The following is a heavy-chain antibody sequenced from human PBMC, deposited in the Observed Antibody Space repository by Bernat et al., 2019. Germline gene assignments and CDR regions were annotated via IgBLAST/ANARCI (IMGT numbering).Heavy chain of an antibody. V-gene: IGHV3-74*01. CDR3: ARDTGGYDAFDI. D-gene: IGHD5-12*01. J-gene: IGHJ3*02. Sequence: EVQLVESGGGLVQPGGSLRLSCAAPGFTFSSYWMHWVRQAPGKGLVWVSRINSDGSSTSYADSVKGRFTISRDNAKNTLYLQMNSLRAEDTAVYYCARDTGGYDAFDIWGQGTMVTVSS. CDR1: GFTFSSYW. CDR2: INSDGSST.